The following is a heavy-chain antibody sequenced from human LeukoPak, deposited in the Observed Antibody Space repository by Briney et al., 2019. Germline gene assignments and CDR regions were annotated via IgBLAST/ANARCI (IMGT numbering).Heavy chain of an antibody. CDR3: TRNGGGLGY. Sequence: CLSPSCAASGLSFCKDDMIWGCQAPGEGLGWVSSIRSTGAGGNTYSADSVKGRFTTSRDDSKSTLFLQMDSLTAEDTAVYYCTRNGGGLGYWGQGALVTVSS. D-gene: IGHD3-16*01. CDR1: GLSFCKDD. J-gene: IGHJ4*02. V-gene: IGHV3-23*01. CDR2: IRSTGAGGNT.